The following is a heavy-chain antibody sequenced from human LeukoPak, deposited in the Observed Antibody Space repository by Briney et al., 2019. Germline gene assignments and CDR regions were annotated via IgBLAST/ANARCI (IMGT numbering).Heavy chain of an antibody. Sequence: GESLKISCKGSGYSFTSYWGVWVRQMPGKGLEWMGIIYPGDSDTRYSPSFQGQVTISADKSISTAYLQWSSLKASDTAMYYCARSGLGSYYYGSGESPAERAFDIWGQGTMVTVSS. J-gene: IGHJ3*02. D-gene: IGHD3-10*01. CDR3: ARSGLGSYYYGSGESPAERAFDI. V-gene: IGHV5-51*01. CDR1: GYSFTSYW. CDR2: IYPGDSDT.